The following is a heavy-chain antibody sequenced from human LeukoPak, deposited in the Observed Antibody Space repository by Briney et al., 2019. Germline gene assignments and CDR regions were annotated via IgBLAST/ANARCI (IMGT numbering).Heavy chain of an antibody. CDR3: ARVPSTNYYDSSGYWGYFDY. CDR1: GGSISSGGYY. V-gene: IGHV4-39*07. D-gene: IGHD3-22*01. Sequence: SETLSLTCTVSGGSISSGGYYWGWIRQPPGMGLEWIGSIYHTGGTYYNPSLESRVTISVDTSKNQFSLKLSSVTAADTAVYYCARVPSTNYYDSSGYWGYFDYWGQGTLVTVSS. J-gene: IGHJ4*02. CDR2: IYHTGGT.